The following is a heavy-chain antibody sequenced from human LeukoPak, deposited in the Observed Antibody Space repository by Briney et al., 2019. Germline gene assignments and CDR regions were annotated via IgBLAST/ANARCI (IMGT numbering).Heavy chain of an antibody. D-gene: IGHD5-12*01. Sequence: SETLSLTCTVSGGSISSYYWSWIRQPPGKGLEWIGYIYYSGSTNYNPSLKSRVTISVDTSKNQFSLKLSSVTAADTALYYCATATSASNFYSDYWGQGTLVTASS. CDR3: ATATSASNFYSDY. CDR1: GGSISSYY. J-gene: IGHJ4*02. V-gene: IGHV4-59*08. CDR2: IYYSGST.